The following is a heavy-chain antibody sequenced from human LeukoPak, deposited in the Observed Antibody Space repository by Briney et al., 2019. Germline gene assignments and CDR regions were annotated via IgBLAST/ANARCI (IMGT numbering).Heavy chain of an antibody. CDR3: ARDRNTPIDY. Sequence: GGSLRLSCAASGFTFGSYDMNWVRQAPGKGLEWVSSISSGSSYIYYADSVKGRFTISRDNAKNSLYLQMNSLRAEDTAVYYCARDRNTPIDYWGQGTLVTVSS. D-gene: IGHD5-18*01. CDR1: GFTFGSYD. V-gene: IGHV3-21*01. J-gene: IGHJ4*02. CDR2: ISSGSSYI.